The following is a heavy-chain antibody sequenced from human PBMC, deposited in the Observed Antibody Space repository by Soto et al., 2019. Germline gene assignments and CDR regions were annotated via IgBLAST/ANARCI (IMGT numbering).Heavy chain of an antibody. V-gene: IGHV2-5*02. Sequence: QITLKESGPTLVKPTQTLTLTCTFSGFSLSTSGVGVGWIRQPPGKALEWLALIYWDDDKRYSPSLKSRLTITKDTTKNRVVLTMTNMDPVDTATYYCAHVVISSGYSRYFDLWGRGTLVTVSS. CDR1: GFSLSTSGVG. J-gene: IGHJ2*01. CDR2: IYWDDDK. D-gene: IGHD3-22*01. CDR3: AHVVISSGYSRYFDL.